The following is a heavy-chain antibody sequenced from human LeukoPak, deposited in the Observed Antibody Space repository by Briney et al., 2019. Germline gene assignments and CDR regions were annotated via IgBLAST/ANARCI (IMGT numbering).Heavy chain of an antibody. CDR1: GFTFDDYG. Sequence: GGSLRLSCAASGFTFDDYGMSWVRQAPGKGLEWVSGINWNGGSTGYADSVKGRFTISRDNAKNSLYLQMNSVRVEDTAVYYCAKGTYGSGTYGAHDYWGQGTLVTVSS. CDR3: AKGTYGSGTYGAHDY. D-gene: IGHD3-10*01. V-gene: IGHV3-20*04. J-gene: IGHJ4*02. CDR2: INWNGGST.